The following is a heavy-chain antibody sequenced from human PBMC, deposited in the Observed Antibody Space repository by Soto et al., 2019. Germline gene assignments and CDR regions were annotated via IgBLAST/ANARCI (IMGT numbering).Heavy chain of an antibody. J-gene: IGHJ4*02. CDR2: ISSSGSST. V-gene: IGHV3-11*01. CDR3: AREAAARPAYWY. D-gene: IGHD6-6*01. Sequence: QVQLVESGGGLVKPGGSLRLSCAASVFTFGDYYMSWIRQAPGQGLEWVSYISSSGSSTYYVDSVKGRFIISRENAKNSLYLQMDSLGAEYTAVYYCAREAAARPAYWYWGQGTLVTVSS. CDR1: VFTFGDYY.